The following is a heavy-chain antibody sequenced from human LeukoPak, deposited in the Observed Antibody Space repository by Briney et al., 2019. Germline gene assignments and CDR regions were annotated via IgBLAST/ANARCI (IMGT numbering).Heavy chain of an antibody. CDR2: IYYSGNT. CDR3: ARNGAAAGNYYYYGMDV. Sequence: PSETLSLTCPVSGGSINSYYWSWIRQPPGKGLAWVGYIYYSGNTNYNPSLKSRVTISVDTSKKQFALKLSLVTAADTAVYYCARNGAAAGNYYYYGMDVWGQGTTLTVSS. J-gene: IGHJ6*02. D-gene: IGHD6-13*01. CDR1: GGSINSYY. V-gene: IGHV4-59*01.